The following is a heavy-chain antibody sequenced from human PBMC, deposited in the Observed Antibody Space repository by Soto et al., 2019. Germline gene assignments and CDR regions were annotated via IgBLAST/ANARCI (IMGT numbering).Heavy chain of an antibody. Sequence: GGSLRLSCAASGFTFSSYAMSWVRQAPGKGLEWVSSIAESGGSTYYADTVKGRFTISRHNSKNTLYLQMNSLRAEDTAVYYCARSPPGFFPPYFDYWGQGTLVTVSS. V-gene: IGHV3-23*01. J-gene: IGHJ4*02. CDR3: ARSPPGFFPPYFDY. D-gene: IGHD3-3*01. CDR2: IAESGGST. CDR1: GFTFSSYA.